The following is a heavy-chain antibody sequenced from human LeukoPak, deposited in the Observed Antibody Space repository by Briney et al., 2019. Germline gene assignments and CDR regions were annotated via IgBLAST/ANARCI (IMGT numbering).Heavy chain of an antibody. CDR3: ARQDYPSQYCSSTSCQMYYFDY. V-gene: IGHV4-39*01. CDR1: GGSISSSSNY. J-gene: IGHJ4*02. D-gene: IGHD2-2*01. Sequence: SETLSHTCAVSGGSISSSSNYWGWIRQPPGKGLEWIGSIYYSGSTNYNPSLKSRVTISLDTSKNQFSLKLSSVTAADTAVYYCARQDYPSQYCSSTSCQMYYFDYWGQGTLVTVSS. CDR2: IYYSGST.